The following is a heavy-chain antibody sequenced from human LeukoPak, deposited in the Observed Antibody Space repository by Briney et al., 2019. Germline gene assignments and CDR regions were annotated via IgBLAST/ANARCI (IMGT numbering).Heavy chain of an antibody. D-gene: IGHD3-10*01. CDR2: IYAGGST. J-gene: IGHJ5*02. CDR1: GFTVSNNY. Sequence: GGSLRLSCAASGFTVSNNYMSWVRQAPGKGLEWVSVIYAGGSTYYADSVKGRFIISRDNSKNALYLQMNSLRAEDTAVYYCARDYYGSGSYGKTFDPWGRGTLVTVSS. CDR3: ARDYYGSGSYGKTFDP. V-gene: IGHV3-66*01.